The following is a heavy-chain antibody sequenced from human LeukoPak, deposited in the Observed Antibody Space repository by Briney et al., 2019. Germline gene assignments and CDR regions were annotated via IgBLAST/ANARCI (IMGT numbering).Heavy chain of an antibody. CDR1: GFTFSNYY. Sequence: GGSLRLSCAASGFTFSNYYMNWVRQAPGKGLEWVSSISSSSSYINYADSVKARFTISRDDAQNSLYLQMNSLRAEDTAVYYCAKNTWKSSDSGRGRMDVWGQGTTVTVSS. CDR3: AKNTWKSSDSGRGRMDV. D-gene: IGHD3-10*01. V-gene: IGHV3-21*01. CDR2: ISSSSSYI. J-gene: IGHJ6*02.